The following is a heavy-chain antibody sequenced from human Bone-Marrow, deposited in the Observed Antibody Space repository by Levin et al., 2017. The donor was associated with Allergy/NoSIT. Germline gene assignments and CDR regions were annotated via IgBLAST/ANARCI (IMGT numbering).Heavy chain of an antibody. Sequence: SSQTLSLTCTVSGGSVSSGSYYWSWIRQPPGMGLEWIGYIYNSGSTNYNPSFKSRATISVDTSKNQFSLKLSSVTAADTAVYYCARDFDYWGQGTLVTVSS. CDR1: GGSVSSGSYY. CDR3: ARDFDY. J-gene: IGHJ4*02. V-gene: IGHV4-61*01. CDR2: IYNSGST.